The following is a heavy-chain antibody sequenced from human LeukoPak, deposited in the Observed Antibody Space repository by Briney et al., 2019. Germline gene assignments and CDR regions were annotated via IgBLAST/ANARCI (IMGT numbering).Heavy chain of an antibody. Sequence: PSETLSLTCTVSGGSISSYYWSWIRQPPGKGLEWIGYIYYSGSTNYNPSLKSRVTISVDTSKNQFSLKLSSVTAADTAVYHCARETQQLTFDYWGQGTLVTVSS. CDR1: GGSISSYY. CDR3: ARETQQLTFDY. CDR2: IYYSGST. D-gene: IGHD6-13*01. J-gene: IGHJ4*02. V-gene: IGHV4-59*01.